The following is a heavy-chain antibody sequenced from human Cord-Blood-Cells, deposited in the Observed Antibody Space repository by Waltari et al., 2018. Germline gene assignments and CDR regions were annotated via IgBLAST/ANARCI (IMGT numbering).Heavy chain of an antibody. Sequence: QVQLQQWGAGLLKPSETLSLTCAVYGGSFSGYYWSWIRQPPRKGPKWIGEINHSGSTNYNPALKGPVTISVDTSKNQFALKLSSVTAADTAVYYCARANWNYYFDYWGQGTLVTVSS. V-gene: IGHV4-34*01. J-gene: IGHJ4*02. D-gene: IGHD1-1*01. CDR3: ARANWNYYFDY. CDR2: INHSGST. CDR1: GGSFSGYY.